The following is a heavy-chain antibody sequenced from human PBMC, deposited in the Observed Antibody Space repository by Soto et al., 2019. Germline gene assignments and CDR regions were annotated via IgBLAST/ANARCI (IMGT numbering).Heavy chain of an antibody. CDR1: GGSISSGDYY. CDR3: ARGLLGYYYDSSGYYHVRGDDPYFDY. Sequence: SETLSLTCXVSGGSISSGDYYWSWIRQPPGKGLEWIGYIYYSGSTYYNPSLKSRVTISVDTSKNQFSLKLSSVTAADAAVYYCARGLLGYYYDSSGYYHVRGDDPYFDYWGQGTLVTVSS. CDR2: IYYSGST. J-gene: IGHJ4*02. D-gene: IGHD3-22*01. V-gene: IGHV4-30-4*01.